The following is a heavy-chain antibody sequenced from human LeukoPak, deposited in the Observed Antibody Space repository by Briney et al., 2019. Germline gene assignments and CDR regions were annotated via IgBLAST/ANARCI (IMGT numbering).Heavy chain of an antibody. CDR2: IWFDGIRK. V-gene: IGHV3-33*01. D-gene: IGHD3-22*01. CDR1: GFTFSSYG. J-gene: IGHJ3*02. CDR3: ARDLEDSSPFGAFDM. Sequence: GGSLRLSCAASGFTFSSYGMYWVRQVPGKGLEWVAAIWFDGIRKYYADSVKGRLTISRDNSKNTLYLQMNSLRAEDTAVYYCARDLEDSSPFGAFDMWGQGTMVTVSS.